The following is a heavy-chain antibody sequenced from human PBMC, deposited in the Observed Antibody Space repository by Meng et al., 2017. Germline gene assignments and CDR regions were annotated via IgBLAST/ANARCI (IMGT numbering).Heavy chain of an antibody. Sequence: QVRVVEAGGGLVKPGGSLRLSCAASPFTFGDYYMRWIRQAPGKGLEWVSHTNSSGDNIYYADSVKGRFTVSRDNTKNSLFLQTNSLRAGDTAVYDCAREGGGNGLDYWGQGTLVTVSS. CDR1: PFTFGDYY. D-gene: IGHD4-23*01. V-gene: IGHV3-11*01. CDR2: TNSSGDNI. CDR3: AREGGGNGLDY. J-gene: IGHJ4*02.